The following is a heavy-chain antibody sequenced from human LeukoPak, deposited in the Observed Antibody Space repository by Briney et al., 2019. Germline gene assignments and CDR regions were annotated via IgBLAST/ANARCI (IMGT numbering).Heavy chain of an antibody. J-gene: IGHJ6*02. CDR2: IYPGDSDT. CDR3: ARRKDGVDV. Sequence: GESLKISCKGSGYSFTSYWIAWVRQMPGKGLEWMGIIYPGDSDTRYSPSLKGLFTISADKSISTAYLQWSSLKASDTATYYCARRKDGVDVWGQGTTVTVSS. V-gene: IGHV5-51*01. CDR1: GYSFTSYW.